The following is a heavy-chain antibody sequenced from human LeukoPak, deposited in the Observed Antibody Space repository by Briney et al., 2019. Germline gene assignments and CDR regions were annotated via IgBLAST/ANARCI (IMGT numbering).Heavy chain of an antibody. CDR1: GYTFTSYD. D-gene: IGHD6-19*01. Sequence: ASVKVSCKASGYTFTSYDINWVRQATGQGLEWMGWMNPNSGNTGYAQKFQGRVTMTRNTSISTAYMELSSLRSEDTAVYYCARGVPQRNGSGWPPIDYWGQGTLVTVSS. J-gene: IGHJ4*02. CDR3: ARGVPQRNGSGWPPIDY. CDR2: MNPNSGNT. V-gene: IGHV1-8*01.